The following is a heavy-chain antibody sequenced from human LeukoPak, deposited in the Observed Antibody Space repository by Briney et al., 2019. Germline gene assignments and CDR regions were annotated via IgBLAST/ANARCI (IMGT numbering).Heavy chain of an antibody. V-gene: IGHV3-33*03. J-gene: IGHJ4*02. Sequence: GGSLRLSCAVSGFTFRNAGMNWVRQAPGKGLGWVAIIWYDGSNEYYGDSVKGRFTISRDNAKNTLYLQMNSLTAEDTAVYYCFSAEGYWGQGTLVTVSS. CDR1: GFTFRNAG. CDR2: IWYDGSNE. CDR3: FSAEGY. D-gene: IGHD6-25*01.